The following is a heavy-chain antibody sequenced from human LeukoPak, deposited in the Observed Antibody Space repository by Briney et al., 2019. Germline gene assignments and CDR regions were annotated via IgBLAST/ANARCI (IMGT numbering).Heavy chain of an antibody. CDR1: GFSFSIHW. D-gene: IGHD2-2*01. V-gene: IGHV3-23*01. J-gene: IGHJ4*02. CDR3: AREGYRTSTSCYAGIDY. CDR2: ISGSGGNT. Sequence: SGGSLRLSCAASGFSFSIHWMSWVRQAPGKGLQWVSVISGSGGNTYYPESVKGRFTISRDNSKNTLDLQMNSLRAEDTATYYCAREGYRTSTSCYAGIDYWGQGTLVAVSS.